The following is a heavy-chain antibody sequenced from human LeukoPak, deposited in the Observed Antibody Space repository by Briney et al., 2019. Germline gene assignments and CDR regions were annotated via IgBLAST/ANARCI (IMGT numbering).Heavy chain of an antibody. V-gene: IGHV5-51*03. CDR3: ALMVRGVIVYFDY. J-gene: IGHJ4*02. CDR2: IYPGDSDT. CDR1: GYSFTSYW. D-gene: IGHD3-10*01. Sequence: PGESLKISCKGSGYSFTSYWIGWVRQMPGKGLEWMGIIYPGDSDTRYSPSFQGQVTISADKSISTAYPQWSSLKASDTVMYYCALMVRGVIVYFDYWGQGTLVTVSS.